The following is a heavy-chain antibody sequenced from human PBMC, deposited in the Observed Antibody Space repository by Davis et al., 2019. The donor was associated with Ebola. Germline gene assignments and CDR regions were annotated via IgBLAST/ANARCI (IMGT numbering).Heavy chain of an antibody. Sequence: SETLSLTCTVSGDSINGDYYWNWVRQPPGKGLEWIGNIYYSGGTFDNPSLKTRVIMSIDTSKNQFSLKMNSVTAADTAMYYCARSLTGGYQDGFDIWGQGTMITVSS. D-gene: IGHD2-2*01. CDR2: IYYSGGT. V-gene: IGHV4-30-4*01. CDR3: ARSLTGGYQDGFDI. CDR1: GDSINGDYY. J-gene: IGHJ3*02.